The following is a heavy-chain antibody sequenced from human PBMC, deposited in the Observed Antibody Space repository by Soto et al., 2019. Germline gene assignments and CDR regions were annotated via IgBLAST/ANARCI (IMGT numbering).Heavy chain of an antibody. J-gene: IGHJ5*02. D-gene: IGHD3-3*01. Sequence: SETLSLTCAVYGGSFSGYYWTWIRQPPGTGLEWIGEINHSGSTNYNPSLKSRVTISVDNSKNTLFLHMTNLRPEDTAVYYCAKPRSSLEWPPFDPWGHGTLVTVSS. CDR2: INHSGST. CDR3: AKPRSSLEWPPFDP. V-gene: IGHV4-34*01. CDR1: GGSFSGYY.